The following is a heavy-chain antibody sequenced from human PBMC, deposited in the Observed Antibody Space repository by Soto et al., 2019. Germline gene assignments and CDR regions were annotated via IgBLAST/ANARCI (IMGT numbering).Heavy chain of an antibody. CDR3: AKDRGYCSGGSCYGSLNWFDP. CDR2: ISGSGGST. J-gene: IGHJ5*02. D-gene: IGHD2-15*01. CDR1: GFTFSSYA. Sequence: GGSLRLSCAASGFTFSSYAMSWVRQAPGKGLEWVSAISGSGGSTYYADSVKGRFTISRDNSKNTRYLQMNSLRAEDTAVYYCAKDRGYCSGGSCYGSLNWFDPWGQGTLVTVSS. V-gene: IGHV3-23*01.